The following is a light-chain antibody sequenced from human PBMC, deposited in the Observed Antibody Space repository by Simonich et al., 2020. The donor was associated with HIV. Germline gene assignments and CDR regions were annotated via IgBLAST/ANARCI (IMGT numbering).Light chain of an antibody. J-gene: IGLJ2*01. CDR3: SSYACSNNFV. Sequence: QSALTQPASVSGSPGQSITIPCPGTTSDVGGYNYVSWYQQHPGKAPKLMIYDVRKRPSGVSNRFSGSKSGNTASLTVSGLQAEDEADYYCSSYACSNNFVFGGGTKLTVL. V-gene: IGLV2-14*01. CDR2: DVR. CDR1: TSDVGGYNY.